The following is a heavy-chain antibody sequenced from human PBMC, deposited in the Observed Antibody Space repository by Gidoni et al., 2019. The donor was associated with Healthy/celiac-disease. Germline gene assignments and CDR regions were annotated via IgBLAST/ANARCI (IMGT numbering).Heavy chain of an antibody. D-gene: IGHD3-10*01. CDR1: GFTFSSYA. Sequence: QVQLVESGGGVVQPGRSLRLSCAASGFTFSSYAMHWVRQAPGKGLEWVAVISYDGSNKYYADSVKGRFTISRDNSKNTLYLQMNSLRAEDTAVYYCARDFEELGGSGSYFFYWGQGTLVTVSS. V-gene: IGHV3-30*04. CDR3: ARDFEELGGSGSYFFY. CDR2: ISYDGSNK. J-gene: IGHJ4*02.